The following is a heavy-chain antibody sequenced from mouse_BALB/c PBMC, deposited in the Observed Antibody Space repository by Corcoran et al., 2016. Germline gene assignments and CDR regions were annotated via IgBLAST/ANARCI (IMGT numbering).Heavy chain of an antibody. V-gene: IGHV9-3-1*01. J-gene: IGHJ3*01. CDR3: ASDPSWFAY. CDR2: INTYTGEP. CDR1: GYTFTNYG. Sequence: IQLVQSGPELKKPGETVKISCKASGYTFTNYGMNWVKQAPGKGLKWMGWINTYTGEPTYADDFKGRFAFSLETSASTAYLQINNLKNEDTATYFCASDPSWFAYWGQGTLVTVSA.